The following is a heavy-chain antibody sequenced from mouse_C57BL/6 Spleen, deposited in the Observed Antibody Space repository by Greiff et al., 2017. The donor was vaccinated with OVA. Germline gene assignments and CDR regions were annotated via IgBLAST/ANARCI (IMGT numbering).Heavy chain of an antibody. Sequence: EVKVVESGGGLVQPGGSMKLSCAASGFTFSDAWMDWVRQSPEKGLEWVAEIRNRANNHATYYAESVKGRFTISRDDSKSSVYLQMNSLRAEDTGIYYCTRWLLREPYFDVRGTGTTVTVSS. D-gene: IGHD2-3*01. CDR1: GFTFSDAW. CDR3: TRWLLREPYFDV. CDR2: IRNRANNHAT. J-gene: IGHJ1*03. V-gene: IGHV6-6*01.